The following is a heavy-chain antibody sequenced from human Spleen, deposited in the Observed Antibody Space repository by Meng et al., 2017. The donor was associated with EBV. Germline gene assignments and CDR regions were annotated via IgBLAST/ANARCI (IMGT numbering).Heavy chain of an antibody. CDR1: GDSVSSNSAA. V-gene: IGHV6-1*01. D-gene: IGHD2-8*01. Sequence: QGQLQQSCPGLVQPPQNPSPTGAIAGDSVSSNSAAWNWIRQSPSRGLECLGRTYYRSKWYTDYAQSVKSRITINPDTSKNQFSLQLSSVTPEDTAVYYCARSISSPVYRVDYWGQGSLVTVSS. J-gene: IGHJ4*02. CDR2: TYYRSKWYT. CDR3: ARSISSPVYRVDY.